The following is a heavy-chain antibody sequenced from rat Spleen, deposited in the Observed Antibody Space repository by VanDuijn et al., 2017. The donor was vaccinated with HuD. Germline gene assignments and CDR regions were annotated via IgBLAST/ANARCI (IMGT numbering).Heavy chain of an antibody. CDR2: ITYEGSST. CDR3: ATHNSGYFDY. Sequence: EVQLVESGGGLVQPGRSLKLSCAASGFTFSDSYMAWVRQAPKKGLEWVASITYEGSSTYYGDSVKGRFTISRDNAETTLYLQMNSLRSEDTATYYCATHNSGYFDYWGQGVMVTVSS. D-gene: IGHD4-3*01. CDR1: GFTFSDSY. V-gene: IGHV5-22*01. J-gene: IGHJ2*01.